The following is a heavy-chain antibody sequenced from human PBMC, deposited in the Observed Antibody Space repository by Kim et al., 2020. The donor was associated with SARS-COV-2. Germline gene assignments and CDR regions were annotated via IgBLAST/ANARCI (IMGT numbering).Heavy chain of an antibody. D-gene: IGHD6-13*01. CDR3: ARDWPSSSWYTTALDI. CDR2: INSDGSST. CDR1: GFTFSSYW. Sequence: GGSLRLSCAASGFTFSSYWMHWVRQVPGKGLVWVSHINSDGSSTGYADSVKGRFAISRDNAKNTVYLQMNSLRAEDTAVYYCARDWPSSSWYTTALDIWG. J-gene: IGHJ3*02. V-gene: IGHV3-74*01.